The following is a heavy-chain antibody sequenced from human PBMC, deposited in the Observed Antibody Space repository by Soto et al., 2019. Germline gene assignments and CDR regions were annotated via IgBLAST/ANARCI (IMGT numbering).Heavy chain of an antibody. CDR3: ARPRSSGWSSYEY. CDR2: IYHTGTT. J-gene: IGHJ4*02. V-gene: IGHV4-4*02. Sequence: SETLSLTCAVSGGSISSSNWWSWVRQPPGKGLEWIGEIYHTGTTYYNPSLKSRVTISVDTSKNQLFLNLNSVAAADTAVYYWARPRSSGWSSYEYWSQGTQVTVSS. CDR1: GGSISSSNW. D-gene: IGHD6-19*01.